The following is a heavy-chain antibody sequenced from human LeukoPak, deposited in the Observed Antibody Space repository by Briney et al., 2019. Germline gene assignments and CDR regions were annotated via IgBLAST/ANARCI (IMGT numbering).Heavy chain of an antibody. Sequence: GGSLRLSCTGSGVTFEDYYLSWIRQAPGKGLEWISYVSSTGGDKFYADSVKGRFTISRDNAKNSLYLQMNSLRAEDTAVYYCARGQLLLTFDPWGQGTLVTVSS. CDR2: VSSTGGDK. CDR3: ARGQLLLTFDP. CDR1: GVTFEDYY. J-gene: IGHJ5*02. V-gene: IGHV3-11*01. D-gene: IGHD3-22*01.